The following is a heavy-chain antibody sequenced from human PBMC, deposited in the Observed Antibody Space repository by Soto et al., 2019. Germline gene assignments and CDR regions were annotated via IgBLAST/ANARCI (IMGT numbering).Heavy chain of an antibody. CDR1: GYTFTSYY. D-gene: IGHD2-2*01. CDR2: INPSGGST. V-gene: IGHV1-46*01. Sequence: ASVKVSCKASGYTFTSYYMHWVRQAPGQGLEWMGIINPSGGSTSYAQKFQGRVTMTRDTSTSTVYMELSSLRSEDTAVYYCARNGYCISTSCYEVQLAHEGMAVWGQGTTVPVSS. J-gene: IGHJ6*02. CDR3: ARNGYCISTSCYEVQLAHEGMAV.